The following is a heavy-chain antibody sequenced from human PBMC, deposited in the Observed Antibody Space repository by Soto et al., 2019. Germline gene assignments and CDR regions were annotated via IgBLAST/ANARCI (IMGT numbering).Heavy chain of an antibody. Sequence: VQLQESGPGMVRPSQTLSLTCTVSGGAMKSGGYFWSWIRQHPGKGLEWIGNIYYSGGTYYNPSLESRAGISVDTSKNEFTLKVGSVTAADTDMYLCARFAKEENQKLEAWSAFDIWGQVILVHVS. J-gene: IGHJ4*02. CDR3: ARFAKEENQKLEAWSAFDI. D-gene: IGHD6-6*01. CDR2: IYYSGGT. CDR1: GGAMKSGGYF. V-gene: IGHV4-31*03.